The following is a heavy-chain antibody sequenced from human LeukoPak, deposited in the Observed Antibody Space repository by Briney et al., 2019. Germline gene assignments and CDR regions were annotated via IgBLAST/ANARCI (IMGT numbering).Heavy chain of an antibody. CDR3: AKTPLDIVATTLFDY. D-gene: IGHD5-12*01. Sequence: GGSLRLSCAASGFTFSNYAMHWVRQAPGKGLEWVAVISYDGSNKYYADSVKGRFTISRDNSKNTLYLQMNSLRAEDTAVYYCAKTPLDIVATTLFDYWGQGTLVTVSS. V-gene: IGHV3-30*04. CDR2: ISYDGSNK. CDR1: GFTFSNYA. J-gene: IGHJ4*02.